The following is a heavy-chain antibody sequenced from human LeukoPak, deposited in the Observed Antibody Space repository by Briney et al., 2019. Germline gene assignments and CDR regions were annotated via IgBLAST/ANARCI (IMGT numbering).Heavy chain of an antibody. CDR1: GFIFAKYA. J-gene: IGHJ4*02. CDR2: ISASGADT. Sequence: GGSLRLSCTTSGFIFAKYAMAWVRQSPGKGLEWVSPISASGADTYYADSVRGRFTISRDNSRNALYLQLSRLRVDDTAFYYCPKPLLTPGNWGPGTLVTVSS. D-gene: IGHD4-23*01. CDR3: PKPLLTPGN. V-gene: IGHV3-23*01.